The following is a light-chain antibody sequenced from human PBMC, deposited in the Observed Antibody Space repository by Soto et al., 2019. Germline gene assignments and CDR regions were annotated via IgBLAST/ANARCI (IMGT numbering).Light chain of an antibody. CDR2: EVT. CDR1: SSDVGGYNY. Sequence: QSALTQPPSASGSPGQSVTISCTGTSSDVGGYNYVSWYQQHPGKAPKLLIYEVTTRPSGVPDRFSGSKSGNTASLTVSGLQAEDEADYYCSSYAGSNNVIFGGGTQLTVL. V-gene: IGLV2-8*01. CDR3: SSYAGSNNVI. J-gene: IGLJ2*01.